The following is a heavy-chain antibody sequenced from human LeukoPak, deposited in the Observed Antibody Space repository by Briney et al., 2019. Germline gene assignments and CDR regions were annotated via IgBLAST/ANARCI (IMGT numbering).Heavy chain of an antibody. CDR1: GFTFSSYW. CDR2: IKQDGSEK. J-gene: IGHJ6*03. Sequence: PGGSLRLSCAASGFTFSSYWMSWVRQAPGKRLEWVANIKQDGSEKYYVDSVKGRFTISRDNAKNSLYLQMNSLRAEDTAVYYCARVYGDRYRRARLLYYYMDVWGKGTTVTISS. V-gene: IGHV3-7*01. D-gene: IGHD2-21*02. CDR3: ARVYGDRYRRARLLYYYMDV.